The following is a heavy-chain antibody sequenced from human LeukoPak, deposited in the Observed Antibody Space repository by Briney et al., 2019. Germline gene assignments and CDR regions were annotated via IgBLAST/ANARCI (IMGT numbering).Heavy chain of an antibody. CDR3: VTDYGGSSGAFDI. CDR2: ISSSSSDI. Sequence: GGSLRLSCAGSGFTLSSYAMNWVRRAPGQGLEWVSSISSSSSDIYYTDSVKGRFTISRDNAKNSLYLQMNSLRAEDTAVYYCVTDYGGSSGAFDIWGQGTMVTVSS. V-gene: IGHV3-21*01. J-gene: IGHJ3*02. CDR1: GFTLSSYA. D-gene: IGHD4-23*01.